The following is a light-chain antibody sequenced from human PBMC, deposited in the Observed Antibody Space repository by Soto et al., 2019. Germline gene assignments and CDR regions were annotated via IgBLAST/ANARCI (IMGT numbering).Light chain of an antibody. CDR3: SSYAGSNNFV. CDR2: EVS. Sequence: QSVRTQPPSASVSPGQSVTMSCTGTNSDVGGYNYVSWYQQRPGKAPKLMIYEVSERPSGVPDRFSGSKSSNTASLTVSGLQAEDEADYYCSSYAGSNNFVFGTGTKVTVL. V-gene: IGLV2-8*01. J-gene: IGLJ1*01. CDR1: NSDVGGYNY.